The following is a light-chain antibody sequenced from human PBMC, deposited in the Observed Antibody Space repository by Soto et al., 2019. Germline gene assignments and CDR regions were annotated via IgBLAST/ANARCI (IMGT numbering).Light chain of an antibody. CDR2: AAS. V-gene: IGKV1-39*01. CDR1: QSISSY. Sequence: DIQMTQSPSSLSASVGDRVTVTCRASQSISSYLNWYQQKPGKAPKLLIYAASSLQSGVPSRFSGSGSGTDFTLTISSLQPEDFAVYYCQHYKTWPLAFGGGTKVDI. J-gene: IGKJ4*01. CDR3: QHYKTWPLA.